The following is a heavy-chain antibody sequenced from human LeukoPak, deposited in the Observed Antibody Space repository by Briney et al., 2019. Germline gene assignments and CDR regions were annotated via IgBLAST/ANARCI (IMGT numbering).Heavy chain of an antibody. CDR1: GFTFSSYA. J-gene: IGHJ4*02. V-gene: IGHV3-23*01. D-gene: IGHD1-26*01. Sequence: PGGSLRLSCAASGFTFSSYAMSWVRQAPGKGLEWVSAISGSGGSTYYADSVKGRFTISRGNSKNTLYLQMNSLRAEDTAVYYCAKDKEGATYGYYFDYWGQGTLVTVSS. CDR2: ISGSGGST. CDR3: AKDKEGATYGYYFDY.